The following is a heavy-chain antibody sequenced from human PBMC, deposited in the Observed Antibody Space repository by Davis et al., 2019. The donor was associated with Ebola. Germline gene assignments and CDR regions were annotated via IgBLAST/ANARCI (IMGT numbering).Heavy chain of an antibody. D-gene: IGHD5-12*01. J-gene: IGHJ6*02. Sequence: GESPKTPCPASGFTFSSYAMSWVRQPPGKGLEWVSAISGSGGSTYYADSVKGRFTISRDNSKNTLYLQMNSLRAEDTAVYYCARSGYDWGPYYYYGMDVWGQGTTVTVSS. V-gene: IGHV3-23*01. CDR1: GFTFSSYA. CDR3: ARSGYDWGPYYYYGMDV. CDR2: ISGSGGST.